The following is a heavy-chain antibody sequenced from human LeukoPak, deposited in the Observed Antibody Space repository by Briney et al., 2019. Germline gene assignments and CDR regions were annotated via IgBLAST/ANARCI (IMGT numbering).Heavy chain of an antibody. CDR1: GFTFDDYA. CDR2: ITWNSGNI. CDR3: ARRVYGDYGDYYYYYMDV. V-gene: IGHV3-9*01. Sequence: GGSLRLSCAASGFTFDDYAMHWVRQAPGKGLEWVSGITWNSGNIGYADSVKGRFTISRDNAKNSLYLQMNSLRAEDTALYYCARRVYGDYGDYYYYYMDVWGKGTTVTVSS. J-gene: IGHJ6*03. D-gene: IGHD4-17*01.